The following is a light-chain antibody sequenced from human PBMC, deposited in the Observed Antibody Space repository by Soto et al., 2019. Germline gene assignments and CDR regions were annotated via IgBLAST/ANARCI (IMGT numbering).Light chain of an antibody. CDR3: QQYYTYSPLT. J-gene: IGKJ4*01. CDR1: QAISTW. V-gene: IGKV1-5*01. CDR2: DVS. Sequence: DIQMTQSPSTLSASVGDRVTITCRASQAISTWLAWYQQKSGKAPKLLIYDVSSLESGVPARFRGSGSGTEFTLTISSLQPDDFATYFCQQYYTYSPLTFGRGTKVEIK.